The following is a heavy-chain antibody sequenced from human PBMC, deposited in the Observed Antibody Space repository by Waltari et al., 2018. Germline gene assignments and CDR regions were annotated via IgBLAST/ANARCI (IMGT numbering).Heavy chain of an antibody. CDR2: ISYDGSNK. V-gene: IGHV3-30-3*01. J-gene: IGHJ1*01. CDR1: GFTFSSYA. Sequence: QVQLVESGGGVVQPGRSLRLSCAASGFTFSSYAMHWVRQAPGKGLEWVAVISYDGSNKYYADSVKGRFTISRDNSKNTLYLQMNSLRAEDTAVYYCAKDSPILSLWGQGTLVTVSS. D-gene: IGHD2-21*01. CDR3: AKDSPILSL.